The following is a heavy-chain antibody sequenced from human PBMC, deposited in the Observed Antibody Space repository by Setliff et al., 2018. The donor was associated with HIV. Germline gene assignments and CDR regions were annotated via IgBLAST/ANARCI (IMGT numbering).Heavy chain of an antibody. CDR2: INPDSGGA. Sequence: ASVKVSCKASGYTFTGYFMHWVRQAPGQSLEWMGRINPDSGGAEYAQKFQGRVTMTRDTSITTMYMELSSLRSDDTVVYYCARSKIEYGSDSFDIWGQGTMVTVSS. CDR1: GYTFTGYF. CDR3: ARSKIEYGSDSFDI. D-gene: IGHD3-10*01. J-gene: IGHJ3*02. V-gene: IGHV1-2*05.